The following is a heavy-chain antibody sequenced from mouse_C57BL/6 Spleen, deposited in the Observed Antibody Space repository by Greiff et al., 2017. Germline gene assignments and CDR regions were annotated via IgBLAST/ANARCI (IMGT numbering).Heavy chain of an antibody. D-gene: IGHD1-1*01. CDR3: TRDYYGSSYDSLDY. J-gene: IGHJ2*01. Sequence: QVHVKQSGAELVRPGASVTLSCTASGYTFTDYEMHWVKQTPVHGLEWIGAIDPETGGTAYNQKFKGKAILTADKSSSTAYMELRSLTSEDSAVYYCTRDYYGSSYDSLDYWGQGTTLTVSS. CDR2: IDPETGGT. CDR1: GYTFTDYE. V-gene: IGHV1-15*01.